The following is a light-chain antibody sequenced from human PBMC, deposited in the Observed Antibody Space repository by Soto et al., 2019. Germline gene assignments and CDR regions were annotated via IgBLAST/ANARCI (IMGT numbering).Light chain of an antibody. CDR2: GAS. CDR3: QQYGNTPWT. V-gene: IGKV3-20*01. CDR1: QSVSSYF. J-gene: IGKJ1*01. Sequence: EIVLTQSPCTLSLSPGERASLSCRASQSVSSYFLAWYQQKPGQAPRLLIYGASSRATGIPDRFSGSGSGTDFTLTISRLEPEDFAVFFCQQYGNTPWTFGQGTKVDIK.